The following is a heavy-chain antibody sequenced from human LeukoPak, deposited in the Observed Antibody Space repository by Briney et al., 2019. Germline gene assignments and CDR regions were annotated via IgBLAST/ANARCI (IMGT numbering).Heavy chain of an antibody. CDR2: IDYGGSVT. Sequence: GGSLRLSCSASGFTFTAYTMNWVRQAPGKGPEWVSYIDYGGSVTHYADSVKGRFTISRDNAENLLYLQMNSLRVEDTAVYYCTRDLEYWSQGVQVTVSS. CDR1: GFTFTAYT. J-gene: IGHJ4*02. V-gene: IGHV3-48*01. CDR3: TRDLEY.